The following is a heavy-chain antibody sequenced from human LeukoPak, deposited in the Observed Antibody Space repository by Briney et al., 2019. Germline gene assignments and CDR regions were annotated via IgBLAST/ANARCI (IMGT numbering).Heavy chain of an antibody. V-gene: IGHV4-4*07. J-gene: IGHJ4*02. CDR2: IYSTGST. CDR3: AGYSYGRFDY. D-gene: IGHD5-18*01. Sequence: SETLSLTCTVSGGSISSYYWSWIRQPAGKGLEWTGRIYSTGSTKYNPSLKSRVTMSVDTTKNQFSLKLSSVTAADTAVYYCAGYSYGRFDYWGQGTLVTVSS. CDR1: GGSISSYY.